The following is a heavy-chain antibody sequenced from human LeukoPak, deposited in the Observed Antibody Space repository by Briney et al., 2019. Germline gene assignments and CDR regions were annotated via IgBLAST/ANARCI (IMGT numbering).Heavy chain of an antibody. J-gene: IGHJ5*02. V-gene: IGHV1-2*02. CDR3: AAEIAVASGIVLDP. CDR1: GYTFTAQY. Sequence: GASVKVSCKASGYTFTAQYMHWVRQAPGQGLEWMGWINPNNGDTKYAQSFLGRVTMTRDTSTTTAYMELSSLRSEDTAVYYCAAEIAVASGIVLDPWGQGTLVTVSS. D-gene: IGHD6-19*01. CDR2: INPNNGDT.